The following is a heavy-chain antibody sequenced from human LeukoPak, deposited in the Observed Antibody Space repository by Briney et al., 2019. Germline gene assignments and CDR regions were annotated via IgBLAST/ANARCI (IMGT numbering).Heavy chain of an antibody. Sequence: ASVKVSCQASGYTFTGFYIHWVRQAPGQGLEWMGWIDPNSGDTNYAQKFQGRVTLTRDTSISTAYMELSRLRSDDTAVYYYTRGYCTSSSCYDAPFDSWGQGTLVTVSS. CDR1: GYTFTGFY. CDR3: TRGYCTSSSCYDAPFDS. V-gene: IGHV1-2*02. D-gene: IGHD2-2*01. CDR2: IDPNSGDT. J-gene: IGHJ4*02.